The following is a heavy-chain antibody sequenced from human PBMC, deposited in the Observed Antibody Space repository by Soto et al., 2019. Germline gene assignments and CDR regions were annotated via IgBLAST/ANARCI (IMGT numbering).Heavy chain of an antibody. CDR1: GFTFDDHA. D-gene: IGHD1-26*01. V-gene: IGHV3-9*01. CDR2: ISWNSGSI. Sequence: EVQLVESGGGLVQPGRSLRLSCAASGFTFDDHAMHWVRQAPGKGLEWVSGISWNSGSIGYADSVKGRFTISRDNAKNSLYLQMNSLRAEDTALYYCAKDTYSGSYGFFDYWGQGTLVTVSS. J-gene: IGHJ4*02. CDR3: AKDTYSGSYGFFDY.